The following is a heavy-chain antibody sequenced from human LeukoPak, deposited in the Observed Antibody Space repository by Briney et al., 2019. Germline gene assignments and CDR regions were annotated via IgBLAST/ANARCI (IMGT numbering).Heavy chain of an antibody. CDR3: AKGQNYYDGSGYYSTDY. J-gene: IGHJ4*02. V-gene: IGHV3-30*18. D-gene: IGHD3-22*01. CDR2: ISSDGVNK. CDR1: GFTFRSYD. Sequence: GGSLRLSCAASGFTFRSYDMHWVRQAPGKGLEWVAVISSDGVNKYSADSVKGRFTISRDNSKNTLYLQMNSLRAADTAVYYCAKGQNYYDGSGYYSTDYWGQGTPVTVSS.